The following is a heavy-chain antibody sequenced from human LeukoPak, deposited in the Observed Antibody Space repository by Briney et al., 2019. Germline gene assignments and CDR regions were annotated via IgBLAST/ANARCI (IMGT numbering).Heavy chain of an antibody. CDR2: TYYRSKWYN. J-gene: IGHJ3*02. CDR1: GDSVSSNSAA. CDR3: ARDLAAFYGSGSYPQGAFDI. V-gene: IGHV6-1*01. D-gene: IGHD3-10*01. Sequence: PSQTLSLTCAISGDSVSSNSAAWNWIRQSPSRGLEWLGRTYYRSKWYNDYAVSVKSRITINPDTSKNQFSLQLNSVTPEDTAVYYCARDLAAFYGSGSYPQGAFDIWGQGTMVTVSS.